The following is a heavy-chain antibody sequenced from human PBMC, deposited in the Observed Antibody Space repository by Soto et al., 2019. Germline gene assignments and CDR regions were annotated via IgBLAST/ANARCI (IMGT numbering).Heavy chain of an antibody. CDR2: IFYIGST. Sequence: SETLSLTCTVSGGSISSGDYYWGWIRQPPGKGLEWIGNIFYIGSTYYNPSLKSRVTISVDTSKNQFSLKVPSVTAADTAVYFCASRSLLWFGDPAYYFDYWGQGTLVTVS. D-gene: IGHD3-10*01. V-gene: IGHV4-39*01. CDR1: GGSISSGDYY. J-gene: IGHJ4*02. CDR3: ASRSLLWFGDPAYYFDY.